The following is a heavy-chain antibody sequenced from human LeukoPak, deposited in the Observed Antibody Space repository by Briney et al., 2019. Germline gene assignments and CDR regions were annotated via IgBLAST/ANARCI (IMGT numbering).Heavy chain of an antibody. Sequence: SETLSLTCTVSGGSISSSSYYWGWIRQPPGKGLEWIGSIYYSGSTNYNPSLKSRVTISVDTSKNQFSLKLSSVTAADTAVYYCARTWYGSPPIYYYYYMDVWGKGTTVTVSS. CDR3: ARTWYGSPPIYYYYYMDV. V-gene: IGHV4-39*07. CDR2: IYYSGST. D-gene: IGHD1-26*01. CDR1: GGSISSSSYY. J-gene: IGHJ6*03.